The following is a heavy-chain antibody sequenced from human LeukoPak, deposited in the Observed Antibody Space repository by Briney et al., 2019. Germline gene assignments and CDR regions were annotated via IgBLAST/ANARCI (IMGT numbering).Heavy chain of an antibody. V-gene: IGHV3-30*18. CDR3: AKATSGSFMDFYGLAV. CDR1: GFTFNNYG. J-gene: IGHJ6*02. D-gene: IGHD1-26*01. CDR2: ISYDGNNK. Sequence: GGSLRLSCAASGFTFNNYGMHWVRQAPGKGLGGVAVISYDGNNKYYEDSVKGRFTISRDNSKNTLFLQMNSLRTEDTAVYYCAKATSGSFMDFYGLAVWGQGTTVAVSS.